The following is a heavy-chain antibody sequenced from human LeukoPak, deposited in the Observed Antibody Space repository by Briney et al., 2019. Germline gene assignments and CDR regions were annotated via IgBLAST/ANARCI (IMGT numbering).Heavy chain of an antibody. V-gene: IGHV4-4*07. CDR2: IYTSGST. Sequence: SETLSLTCTASGGSISSYYWSWIRQPAGKGLEWIGRIYTSGSTNYNPSLKSRVTISVDKSKNQFSLKLSSVTAADTAVYYCASTPPAVAGHFDYWGQGTLVTVSS. CDR1: GGSISSYY. J-gene: IGHJ4*02. D-gene: IGHD6-19*01. CDR3: ASTPPAVAGHFDY.